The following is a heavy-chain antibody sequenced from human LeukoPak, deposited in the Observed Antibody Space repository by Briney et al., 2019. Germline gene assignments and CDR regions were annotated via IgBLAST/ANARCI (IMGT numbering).Heavy chain of an antibody. V-gene: IGHV1-18*01. CDR1: GYTFTSYG. CDR3: AREDPYCSSTSCYVLLFY. CDR2: ISAYNGNT. Sequence: ASVKVSCKASGYTFTSYGISWVRQAPGQGLEWMGWISAYNGNTNYAQKLQGRVTMTTDTSTSTAYMELRSLRSDDTAVYYCAREDPYCSSTSCYVLLFYWGQGTLVTVSS. D-gene: IGHD2-2*01. J-gene: IGHJ4*02.